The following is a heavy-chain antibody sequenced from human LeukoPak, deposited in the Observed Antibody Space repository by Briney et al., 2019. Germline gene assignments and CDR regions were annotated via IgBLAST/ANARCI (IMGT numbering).Heavy chain of an antibody. J-gene: IGHJ4*02. CDR1: GFTFDDYA. CDR2: ISWNSGSI. Sequence: QPGRSLRLSCAASGFTFDDYAMHWVRQAPGKGLEWASGISWNSGSIGYADSVKGRFTISRDNAKSSLYLQMNSLRAEDTALYYCASLYDSSGYYSDYWGQGTLVTVSS. D-gene: IGHD3-22*01. CDR3: ASLYDSSGYYSDY. V-gene: IGHV3-9*01.